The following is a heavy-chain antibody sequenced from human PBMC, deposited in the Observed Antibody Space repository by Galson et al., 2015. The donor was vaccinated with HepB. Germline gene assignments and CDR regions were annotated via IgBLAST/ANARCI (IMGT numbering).Heavy chain of an antibody. CDR3: AKADSSSWCYFDY. J-gene: IGHJ4*02. D-gene: IGHD6-13*01. V-gene: IGHV3-33*06. CDR1: GFTFSSYG. Sequence: SLRLSCAASGFTFSSYGMHWVRQAPGKGLEWVAVIWYDGSNKYYADSVKGRFTISRDNSKNTLYLQMNSLRAEDTAVYYCAKADSSSWCYFDYWGQGTLVTVSS. CDR2: IWYDGSNK.